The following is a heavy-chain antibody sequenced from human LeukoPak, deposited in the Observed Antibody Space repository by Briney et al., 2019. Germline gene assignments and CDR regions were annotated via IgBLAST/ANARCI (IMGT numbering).Heavy chain of an antibody. CDR3: ARWGQYYYDSSGYNDY. CDR1: GYTFTSYG. D-gene: IGHD3-22*01. J-gene: IGHJ4*02. Sequence: ASVKVSCKASGYTFTSYGISWVRQAPGQGLEWMGWISAYNGNTNYAQKLQGRVTMTTDTSASTAYMELRSLRSDDTAVYYCARWGQYYYDSSGYNDYWGQGTLVTVSS. CDR2: ISAYNGNT. V-gene: IGHV1-18*01.